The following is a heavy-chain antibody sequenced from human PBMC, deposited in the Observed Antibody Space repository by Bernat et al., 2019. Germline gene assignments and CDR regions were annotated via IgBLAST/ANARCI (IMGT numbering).Heavy chain of an antibody. CDR3: ARDQNYYGGNGGYNWFDP. CDR1: GGSISSSNW. CDR2: IYHSGST. V-gene: IGHV4-4*02. D-gene: IGHD3-10*01. Sequence: QVQLQESGPGLVKPSGTLSLTCAVSGGSISSSNWWSWVRQPPGKGLEWIGEIYHSGSTNYNPSLKSRVTISVDKSKNQFSLKLSSVTAADTAVYYCARDQNYYGGNGGYNWFDPWGQGTLVTVSS. J-gene: IGHJ5*02.